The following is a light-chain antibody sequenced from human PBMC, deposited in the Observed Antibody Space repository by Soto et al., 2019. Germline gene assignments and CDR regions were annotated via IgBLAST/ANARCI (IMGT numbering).Light chain of an antibody. Sequence: EIVMTQSPATLSVSPGERATLSCRASQTVNSNLAWYQQKPGQGPRILIYGASTRATGIPARFSGSGSGTEFTLTISSLQSEDFAVYYCQQYNNWPLTFGGGTNVEIK. CDR1: QTVNSN. CDR2: GAS. J-gene: IGKJ4*01. CDR3: QQYNNWPLT. V-gene: IGKV3-15*01.